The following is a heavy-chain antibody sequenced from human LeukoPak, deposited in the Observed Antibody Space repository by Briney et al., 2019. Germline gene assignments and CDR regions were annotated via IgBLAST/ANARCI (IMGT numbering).Heavy chain of an antibody. J-gene: IGHJ4*02. V-gene: IGHV1-2*02. CDR1: GYTFTGFY. D-gene: IGHD3-10*01. CDR3: ARVWRITMVRGVIIGEYYFDY. CDR2: INPNIGGT. Sequence: ASLKGSCKASGYTFTGFYMHWVRQATGHGLHLIACINPNIGGTNYAQKFQGRVTMTRDTSISTAYMELSRLRSDDTAVYYCARVWRITMVRGVIIGEYYFDYWGQGTLVTVSS.